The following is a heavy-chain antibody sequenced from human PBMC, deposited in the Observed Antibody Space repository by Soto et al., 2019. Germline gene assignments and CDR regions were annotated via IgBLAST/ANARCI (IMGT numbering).Heavy chain of an antibody. V-gene: IGHV3-30*03. CDR1: GFTFXXXA. J-gene: IGHJ2*01. CDR2: ISYDESNR. D-gene: IGHD6-6*01. Sequence: QVQLVESXXXXVQPGRSLRLSCAASGFTFXXXAMHWVRQAPGKGLEWVTFISYDESNRFYADSVRGRFTISRDNSKNMLYLQMNSLRAEDTAVYYCVRDRGYSSSSLRYFDLWGRGTLVTVSS. CDR3: VRDRGYSSSSLRYFDL.